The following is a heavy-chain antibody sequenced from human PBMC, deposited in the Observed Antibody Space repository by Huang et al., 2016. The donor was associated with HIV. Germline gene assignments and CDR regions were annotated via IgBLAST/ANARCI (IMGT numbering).Heavy chain of an antibody. Sequence: QIQLMQSGPELKQPGASVKVSCKASGYTFTSYGITWVRQAPGQGPAWMGWISESRGDTEYAQKFQGRVTLTTDTSTNIAYMELRSLRSDDTAKYYCARDPKYHRIGYYRQRRGIDIWGQGTMVIVSS. CDR2: ISESRGDT. J-gene: IGHJ3*02. V-gene: IGHV1-18*01. CDR1: GYTFTSYG. D-gene: IGHD3-22*01. CDR3: ARDPKYHRIGYYRQRRGIDI.